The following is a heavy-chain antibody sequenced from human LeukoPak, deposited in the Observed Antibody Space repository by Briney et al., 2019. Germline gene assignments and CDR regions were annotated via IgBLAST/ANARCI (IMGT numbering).Heavy chain of an antibody. CDR2: ISACNGNT. CDR3: ARAEGYCSGGSCYSGAAFDI. CDR1: GYTFTSYG. Sequence: GASVKVSCKASGYTFTSYGIRWVRQAPGQGLEWMGWISACNGNTNYAQKLQGRVTMTTDTSTSTAYMELRSLRSDDTAVYYCARAEGYCSGGSCYSGAAFDIWGQGTMVTVSS. J-gene: IGHJ3*02. D-gene: IGHD2-15*01. V-gene: IGHV1-18*01.